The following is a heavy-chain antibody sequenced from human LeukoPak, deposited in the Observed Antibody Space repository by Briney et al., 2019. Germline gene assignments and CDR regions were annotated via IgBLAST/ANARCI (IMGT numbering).Heavy chain of an antibody. CDR1: GFTFSSYA. Sequence: GGSLRLSCAASGFTFSSYAMHWVRQAPGKGLEWVAVISYDGSNKYYADSVKGRFTISRDNAKNSLYLQMNSLRAEDTAVYYCARVGYYYDSSGPLRYWGQGTLVTVSS. CDR2: ISYDGSNK. D-gene: IGHD3-22*01. CDR3: ARVGYYYDSSGPLRY. V-gene: IGHV3-30-3*01. J-gene: IGHJ4*02.